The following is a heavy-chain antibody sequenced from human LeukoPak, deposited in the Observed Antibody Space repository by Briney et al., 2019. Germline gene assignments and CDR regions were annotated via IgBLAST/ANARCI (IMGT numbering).Heavy chain of an antibody. CDR2: ISAYNGDT. D-gene: IGHD3-3*01. CDR3: ARTHDVLSGYPPGYYMDV. Sequence: ASVKVSCKASGYTFTSNGISWVRQAPGQGLEWMGWISAYNGDTNYAQKLQGRVTMTTDTSTSTAYMELRSLRSGDTAVCYCARTHDVLSGYPPGYYMDVWGKGTTVTVSS. V-gene: IGHV1-18*01. J-gene: IGHJ6*03. CDR1: GYTFTSNG.